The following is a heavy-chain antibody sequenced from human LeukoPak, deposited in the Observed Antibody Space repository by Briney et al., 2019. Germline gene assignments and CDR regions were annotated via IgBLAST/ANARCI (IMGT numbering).Heavy chain of an antibody. V-gene: IGHV4-4*07. D-gene: IGHD2-2*01. CDR3: AGRYCSSTSCPFDY. Sequence: SETLSLTCTVSGGSISSYYWSWVRQPAGKGLEWIGRIYTSGSTNYNPSLKSRVTMSVDTSKNQFSLKLSSVTAADTAVYYCAGRYCSSTSCPFDYWGQGTLVTVSS. CDR1: GGSISSYY. CDR2: IYTSGST. J-gene: IGHJ4*02.